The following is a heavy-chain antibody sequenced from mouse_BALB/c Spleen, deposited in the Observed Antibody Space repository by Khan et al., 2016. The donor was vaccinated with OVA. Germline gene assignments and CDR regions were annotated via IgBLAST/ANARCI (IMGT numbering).Heavy chain of an antibody. CDR2: IFPGSVST. D-gene: IGHD2-2*01. V-gene: IGHV1-9*01. CDR1: GYTFSSYW. CDR3: ARGGYGGFAY. J-gene: IGHJ3*01. Sequence: QVQLKQSGGDLMKPGASVKISCKATGYTFSSYWIEWVKQRPGHGLEWIGQIFPGSVSTTYNEKFKGKATFTADTSSNTAYMQLSSLTSEESAVYYCARGGYGGFAYWGRGTLVTVSA.